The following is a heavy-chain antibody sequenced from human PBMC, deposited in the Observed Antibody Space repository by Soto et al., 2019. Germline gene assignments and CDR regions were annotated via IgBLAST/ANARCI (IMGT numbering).Heavy chain of an antibody. D-gene: IGHD3-3*01. V-gene: IGHV4-31*03. CDR1: GGSISSGGYY. CDR2: IYYSGST. Sequence: SETLSLTCTVSGGSISSGGYYWSWIRQHPGKGLEWIGYIYYSGSTYYNPSLKSRVTISVDTSKNQFSLKLSSVTAADTAVYYCASSFWSGYGPADYWGQGTLVTVSS. CDR3: ASSFWSGYGPADY. J-gene: IGHJ4*02.